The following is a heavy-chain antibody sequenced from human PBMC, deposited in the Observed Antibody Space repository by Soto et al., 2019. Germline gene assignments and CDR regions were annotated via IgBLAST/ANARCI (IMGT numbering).Heavy chain of an antibody. CDR1: GGSISSSNW. CDR3: TFAYYYGSGSYPYYYYGMDV. V-gene: IGHV4-4*02. CDR2: IYHSGST. Sequence: SSETLSLTCTVSGGSISSSNWWSWVRQPPGKGLEWIGEIYHSGSTNYNPSLKSRVTISVDKSKNQFSLKLSSVTAADTAVYYCTFAYYYGSGSYPYYYYGMDVWGQGTTVTVSS. D-gene: IGHD3-10*01. J-gene: IGHJ6*02.